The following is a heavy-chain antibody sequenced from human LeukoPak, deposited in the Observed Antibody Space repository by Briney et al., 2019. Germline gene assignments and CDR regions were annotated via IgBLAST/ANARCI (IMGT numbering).Heavy chain of an antibody. V-gene: IGHV4-39*01. J-gene: IGHJ5*02. CDR3: ARGAIGYDAPGDWFDP. CDR1: GGSIRSSSYY. CDR2: LYYSGST. Sequence: SETLSLTCTVSGGSIRSSSYYWGWIRQPPVKGLEWIGSLYYSGSTYYNPSLKSRVTISVDTSKNQFSLKLSSVTAADTAVYYCARGAIGYDAPGDWFDPWAQGTLVTVSS. D-gene: IGHD5-12*01.